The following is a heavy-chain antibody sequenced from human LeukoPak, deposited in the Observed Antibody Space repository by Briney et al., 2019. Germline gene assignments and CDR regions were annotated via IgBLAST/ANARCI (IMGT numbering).Heavy chain of an antibody. V-gene: IGHV3-53*01. D-gene: IGHD4-23*01. CDR1: GFTVSSNY. Sequence: GGSLRLSCAASGFTVSSNYMSWVRQAPGKGLEWVSVIYSGGSTYYADSVKGRFTISRDNSKNTLYLQVNSLRAEDTALYYCARRGDGGRSFDYWGQGTLVTVSS. CDR2: IYSGGST. CDR3: ARRGDGGRSFDY. J-gene: IGHJ4*02.